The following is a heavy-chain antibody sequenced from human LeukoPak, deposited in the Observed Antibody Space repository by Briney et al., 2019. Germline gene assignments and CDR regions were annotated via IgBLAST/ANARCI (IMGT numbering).Heavy chain of an antibody. CDR3: ARHPGRSTWFDT. D-gene: IGHD2-2*01. CDR2: IHNGGTT. Sequence: SETLSLTCTVSGGSINNDVYYWDWIRQTAGKGLGLVGKIHNGGTTYYKSSRKSRVGMSIYTSQNQFSLRLSSVPAAHTAAYYCARHPGRSTWFDTWGQGILVTISP. J-gene: IGHJ5*02. V-gene: IGHV4-39*01. CDR1: GGSINNDVYY.